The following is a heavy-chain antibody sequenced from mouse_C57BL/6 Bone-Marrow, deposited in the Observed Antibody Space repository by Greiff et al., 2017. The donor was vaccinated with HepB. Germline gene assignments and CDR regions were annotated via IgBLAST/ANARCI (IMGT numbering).Heavy chain of an antibody. Sequence: QVQLQQPGAELVKPGASVKLSCKASGYTFTSYWMHWVKQRPGQGLEWIGMIHPNSGSINYNEKFKSKATLTVDKSASTAYMKLSSLTSEDSAVYYCARYYYGSRGYAMDYWGQGASVTVSS. J-gene: IGHJ4*01. D-gene: IGHD1-1*01. CDR3: ARYYYGSRGYAMDY. V-gene: IGHV1-64*01. CDR2: IHPNSGSI. CDR1: GYTFTSYW.